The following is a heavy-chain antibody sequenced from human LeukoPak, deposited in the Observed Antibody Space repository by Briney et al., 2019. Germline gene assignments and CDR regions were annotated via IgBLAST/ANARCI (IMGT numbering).Heavy chain of an antibody. CDR2: ISFDGRNK. CDR1: GFIFRSYG. V-gene: IGHV3-30*18. D-gene: IGHD6-13*01. CDR3: AEEPSTAAGLFEF. Sequence: GGSLRLSCAASGFIFRSYGLHWVRQAPGKGLEWVAVISFDGRNKYYGDSVKGRFTISRDNSKNTLYLQMNSLRAEDTAVYYCAEEPSTAAGLFEFWGQGTLVTVSS. J-gene: IGHJ4*02.